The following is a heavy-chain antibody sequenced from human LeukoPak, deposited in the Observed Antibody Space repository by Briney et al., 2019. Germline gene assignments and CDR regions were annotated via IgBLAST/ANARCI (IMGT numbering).Heavy chain of an antibody. CDR1: GFTFSNYG. Sequence: PGGSLRLSCAASGFTFSNYGIHWVRQAPGKGLEWVAVIWYDGINKYYADSVKGRFTISRDNSKNTVYLQMSSLRAEDTAVYYCAKGGLGYESARPFDYWGQGTLVTVSS. J-gene: IGHJ4*02. V-gene: IGHV3-33*06. CDR2: IWYDGINK. CDR3: AKGGLGYESARPFDY. D-gene: IGHD3-10*01.